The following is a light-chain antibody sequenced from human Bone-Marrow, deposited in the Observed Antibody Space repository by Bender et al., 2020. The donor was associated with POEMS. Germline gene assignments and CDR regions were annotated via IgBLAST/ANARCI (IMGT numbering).Light chain of an antibody. V-gene: IGLV2-14*02. CDR2: EVS. CDR3: QVWDESSDEV. CDR1: ISDVGSYDL. J-gene: IGLJ3*02. Sequence: QSALTQVASVSGSPGQSITISCTGTISDVGSYDLVSWYQQHPGKAPKLMIYEVSNRPSGVPDRFSGSKSGNTASLTISRVEAGDEADYYCQVWDESSDEVFGGGTKLTVL.